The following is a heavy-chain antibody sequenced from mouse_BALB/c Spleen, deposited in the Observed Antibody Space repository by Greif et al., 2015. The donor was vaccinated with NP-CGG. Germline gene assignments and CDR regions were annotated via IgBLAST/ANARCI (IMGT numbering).Heavy chain of an antibody. D-gene: IGHD2-10*02. CDR3: ARQKYGHWYFDV. J-gene: IGHJ1*01. CDR1: GYAFSSYW. V-gene: IGHV1-80*01. Sequence: QVQLQQSGAELVRPGSSVKISCKASGYAFSSYWMNWVKQRPGQGLEWIGQIYPGDGDTNYNGKFKGKATLTADKSSSTAYMQLSSLTSEDSAVYFCARQKYGHWYFDVWGAGTTVTVSS. CDR2: IYPGDGDT.